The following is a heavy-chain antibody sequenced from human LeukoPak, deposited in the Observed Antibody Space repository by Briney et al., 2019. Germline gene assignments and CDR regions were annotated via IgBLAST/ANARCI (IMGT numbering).Heavy chain of an antibody. CDR2: ISYDGSNK. V-gene: IGHV3-30*18. CDR1: GFTFSSYG. CDR3: AKDLQYCSGGSCYPYRHWYFDL. Sequence: GGSLRLSCAASGFTFSSYGMHWVRQAPGKGLEWVAVISYDGSNKYYADSVKGRFTISRDNSKNTLYLQMNSLRAEDTAVYYCAKDLQYCSGGSCYPYRHWYFDLWGRGTPVTVSS. J-gene: IGHJ2*01. D-gene: IGHD2-15*01.